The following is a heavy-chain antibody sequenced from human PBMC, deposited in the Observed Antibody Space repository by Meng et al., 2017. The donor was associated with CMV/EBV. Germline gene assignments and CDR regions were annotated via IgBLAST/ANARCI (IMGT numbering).Heavy chain of an antibody. Sequence: GESLKISCAASGFTFSSYWMSWVRQAPGKGLEWVANIKQDGSEKYYVDSVKGRFTISRDNAKNSLYLQMNSLRAEDTAVYYCAREGGGSGFAYYYYCGMDVWGQGTTVTVSS. J-gene: IGHJ6*02. V-gene: IGHV3-7*01. CDR1: GFTFSSYW. D-gene: IGHD6-19*01. CDR3: AREGGGSGFAYYYYCGMDV. CDR2: IKQDGSEK.